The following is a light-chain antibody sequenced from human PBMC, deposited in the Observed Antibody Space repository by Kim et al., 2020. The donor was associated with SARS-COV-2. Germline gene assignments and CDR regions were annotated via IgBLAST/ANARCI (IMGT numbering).Light chain of an antibody. CDR1: QSISSL. Sequence: SESVGDIVTITCRASQSISSLLAWYQQKPGKAPKLLIYKASSLESGVPSRFSGSGSGTEFTLSISSLQPDDFATYYCQQYNSYAYTFGQGTKLEI. V-gene: IGKV1-5*03. J-gene: IGKJ2*01. CDR2: KAS. CDR3: QQYNSYAYT.